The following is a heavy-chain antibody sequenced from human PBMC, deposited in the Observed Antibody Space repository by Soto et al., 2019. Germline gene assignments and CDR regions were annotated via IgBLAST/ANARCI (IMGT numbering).Heavy chain of an antibody. J-gene: IGHJ4*02. CDR1: GVSISSGGYY. D-gene: IGHD3-22*01. CDR2: IYYSGST. V-gene: IGHV4-31*03. Sequence: SETLSLTCTVSGVSISSGGYYWTWIRQHPQKGLEWIGHIYYSGSTYYNPSLKSRVTVSVDTSKNQFSLKLSSVTAADTAVYYFAREYYYDSSGFDYWGQGTLVTVSS. CDR3: AREYYYDSSGFDY.